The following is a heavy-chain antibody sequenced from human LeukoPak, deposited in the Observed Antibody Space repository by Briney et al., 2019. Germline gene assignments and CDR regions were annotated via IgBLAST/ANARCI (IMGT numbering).Heavy chain of an antibody. J-gene: IGHJ4*02. Sequence: GGSLRLSCAASGFTFSSYDMNWVRQAPGKGLEWVSYISSGSSTMYYADSVKGRFTISRDYAKNSLYLQMNSLRAEDTALYYCARETDGRPYYFDYWGQGTLVTVSS. V-gene: IGHV3-48*01. CDR3: ARETDGRPYYFDY. CDR1: GFTFSSYD. CDR2: ISSGSSTM.